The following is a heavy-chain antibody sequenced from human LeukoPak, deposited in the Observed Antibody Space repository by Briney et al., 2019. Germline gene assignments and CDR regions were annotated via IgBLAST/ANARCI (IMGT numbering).Heavy chain of an antibody. CDR2: ISGNGVTT. V-gene: IGHV3-23*01. J-gene: IGHJ4*02. CDR3: AKYQCSGATCYPKELDY. D-gene: IGHD2-15*01. CDR1: GFTFSNYA. Sequence: GGSLRLSCAASGFTFSNYAMTWVRQAPGKGLEWVSVISGNGVTTYYADSVKGRFTISRDNSENTLFLQMNSLRAEDTAVYYCAKYQCSGATCYPKELDYWGQGTLVTVSS.